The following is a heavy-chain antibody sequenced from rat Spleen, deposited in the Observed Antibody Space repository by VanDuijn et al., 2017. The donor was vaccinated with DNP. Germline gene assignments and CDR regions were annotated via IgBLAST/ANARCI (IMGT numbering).Heavy chain of an antibody. V-gene: IGHV5-22*01. D-gene: IGHD4-3*01. J-gene: IGHJ2*01. CDR2: IGSPAYAP. Sequence: EVQLVESGGDLVQPGRSLKLFCAASGFTFSDYYMAWFRQAPTKGLEWVAYIGSPAYAPYYDDSVKGRFTISRDNAKSTLYLQMNSLRSEDMATYYCVRWNSGHFDYWGQGVMVTVSS. CDR3: VRWNSGHFDY. CDR1: GFTFSDYY.